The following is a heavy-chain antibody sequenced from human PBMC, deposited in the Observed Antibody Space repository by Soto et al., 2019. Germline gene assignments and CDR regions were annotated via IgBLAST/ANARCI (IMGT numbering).Heavy chain of an antibody. V-gene: IGHV6-1*01. CDR2: TYYRSKWYN. D-gene: IGHD6-13*01. J-gene: IGHJ5*02. Sequence: NPSETLSLTCAISGDSVSSNSAAWNWIRQSPSRGLEWLGRTYYRSKWYNDYAVSVKSRITINPDTSKNQFSLQLNSVTPEDTAVYYCARGPDPPYSSSWGNWFDPWGQGTLVTVSS. CDR3: ARGPDPPYSSSWGNWFDP. CDR1: GDSVSSNSAA.